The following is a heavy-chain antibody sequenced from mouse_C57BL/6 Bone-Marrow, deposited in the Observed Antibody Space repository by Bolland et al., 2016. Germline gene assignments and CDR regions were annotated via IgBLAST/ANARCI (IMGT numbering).Heavy chain of an antibody. D-gene: IGHD2-4*01. CDR3: ARVGITYYFDY. J-gene: IGHJ2*01. Sequence: SNNYNPSLKNRISITRDKSKNQFFLKLNSVTTEDTATYYCARVGITYYFDYWGQGTT. CDR2: SN. V-gene: IGHV3-6*01.